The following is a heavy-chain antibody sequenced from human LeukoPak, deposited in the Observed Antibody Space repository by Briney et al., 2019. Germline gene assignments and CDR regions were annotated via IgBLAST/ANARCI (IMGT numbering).Heavy chain of an antibody. J-gene: IGHJ4*02. CDR1: RFTFSSYW. V-gene: IGHV3-74*01. Sequence: GGSLRLSCAASRFTFSSYWMHWVRQAPGKGLVWVSRINSDGSGTSYADSVKGRSTISRDNAKNSLYLQMNSLRAEDTALYYCARVAVAGTFFYFDYWGQGTLVTVSS. CDR3: ARVAVAGTFFYFDY. D-gene: IGHD6-19*01. CDR2: INSDGSGT.